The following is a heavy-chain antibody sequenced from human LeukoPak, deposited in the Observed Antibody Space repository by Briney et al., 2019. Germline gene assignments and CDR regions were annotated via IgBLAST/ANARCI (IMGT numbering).Heavy chain of an antibody. V-gene: IGHV3-23*01. CDR3: AREDPAIILSLDY. Sequence: GGSLGLSCAASGFTFRNYAMSWVRQAPGKGLEWVSAISGSGDNTYYTDSVKGRFTISRDNSKNTLYLQMNSLRGDDTAVYFCAREDPAIILSLDYWGQGTLVTVSS. CDR1: GFTFRNYA. J-gene: IGHJ4*02. CDR2: ISGSGDNT. D-gene: IGHD2/OR15-2a*01.